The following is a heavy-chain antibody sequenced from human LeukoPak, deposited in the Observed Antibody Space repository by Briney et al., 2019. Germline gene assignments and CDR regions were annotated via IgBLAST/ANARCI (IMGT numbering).Heavy chain of an antibody. CDR2: IYYSGTT. V-gene: IGHV4-31*03. CDR1: GGSISSGGYY. Sequence: SETLSLTCTVSGGSISSGGYYWSWIRQHPGKGLEWIGCIYYSGTTYYHPSLTSRVAISVDTSKNQFSLKLSSVTAADTAVYYCARSGTVITWNYWGQGTLVTVSS. CDR3: ARSGTVITWNY. D-gene: IGHD4-17*01. J-gene: IGHJ4*02.